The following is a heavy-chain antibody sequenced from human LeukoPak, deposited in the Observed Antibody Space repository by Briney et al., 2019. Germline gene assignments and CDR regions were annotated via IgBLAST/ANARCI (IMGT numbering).Heavy chain of an antibody. CDR3: AKVGDCSSTSCYTLDY. CDR2: ISYDGSNK. CDR1: GFTFSSYG. Sequence: GRSLRLSCAASGFTFSSYGMHWVRQAPGKGLEWVAVISYDGSNKYYADSVKGRFTISRDNSKNTLYLQMNSLRAEDTAVYYCAKVGDCSSTSCYTLDYWGQGTLVTVSS. D-gene: IGHD2-2*02. V-gene: IGHV3-30*18. J-gene: IGHJ4*02.